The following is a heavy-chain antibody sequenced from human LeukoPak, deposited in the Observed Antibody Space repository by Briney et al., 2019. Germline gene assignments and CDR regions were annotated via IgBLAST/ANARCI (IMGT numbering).Heavy chain of an antibody. V-gene: IGHV1-2*02. CDR3: ARELVYDYVWGSYRTDAFDI. CDR2: INPNSGGT. J-gene: IGHJ3*02. D-gene: IGHD3-16*02. CDR1: GYTFTGYY. Sequence: ASVKVSCKASGYTFTGYYMHWVRQAPGQGLEWMGWINPNSGGTNYAQKFQGRVTMTRDTSISTAYMELSRLRSDDTAVYYCARELVYDYVWGSYRTDAFDIWGQGTMVTVSS.